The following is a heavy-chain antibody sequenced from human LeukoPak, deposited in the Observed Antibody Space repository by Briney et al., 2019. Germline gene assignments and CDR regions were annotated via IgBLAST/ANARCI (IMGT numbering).Heavy chain of an antibody. CDR1: GFTFSDYY. V-gene: IGHV3-11*01. CDR2: ISSSGSTI. J-gene: IGHJ6*02. Sequence: GGSLRLSCAASGFTFSDYYMSWIRQAPGKGLEWVSYISSSGSTIYYADSVKGRFTISRDNAKNSLYLQMYSLRAEDTAVYYCARAGTTMTLYYGMDVWGQGTTVTVSS. CDR3: ARAGTTMTLYYGMDV. D-gene: IGHD1-1*01.